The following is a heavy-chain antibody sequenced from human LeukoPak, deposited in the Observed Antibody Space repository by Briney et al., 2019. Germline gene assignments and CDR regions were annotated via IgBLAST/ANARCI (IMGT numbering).Heavy chain of an antibody. CDR1: GYSISSGYY. D-gene: IGHD7-27*01. CDR3: ARDVGTGDRPY. V-gene: IGHV4-38-2*02. J-gene: IGHJ4*02. CDR2: INHSGST. Sequence: SETLSLTCAVSGYSISSGYYWGWIRQPPGKGLEWIGEINHSGSTNYNPSLKSRVTISVDTSKNQFSLKLSSVTAADTAVYYCARDVGTGDRPYWGQGTLVTVSS.